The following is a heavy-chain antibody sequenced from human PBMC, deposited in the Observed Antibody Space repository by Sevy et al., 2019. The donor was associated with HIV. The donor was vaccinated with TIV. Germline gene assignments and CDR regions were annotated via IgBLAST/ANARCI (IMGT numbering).Heavy chain of an antibody. CDR1: GFTFSSYA. Sequence: GSLRLSCAASGFTFSSYAMSWVRQAPGKGLEWVSAISGSGGSTYYADSVKGRFTISRDNSKNTLYLQMNSLRAEDTAVYYCAKQGYCSSTSCYENYYYYMDVWGKGTTVTVSS. CDR2: ISGSGGST. V-gene: IGHV3-23*01. J-gene: IGHJ6*03. CDR3: AKQGYCSSTSCYENYYYYMDV. D-gene: IGHD2-2*01.